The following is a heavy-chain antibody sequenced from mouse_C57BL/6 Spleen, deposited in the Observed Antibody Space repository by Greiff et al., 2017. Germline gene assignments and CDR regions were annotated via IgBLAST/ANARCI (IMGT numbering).Heavy chain of an antibody. Sequence: VKVVESDAELVKPGASVKISCKVSGYTFTDHTIHWMKQRPEQGLEWIGYIYPRDGSTKYNEKFKGKATLTADKSSSTAYMQLNSLTSEDSAVYFCARSIRGSSWYFDVWGTGTTVTVSS. D-gene: IGHD1-1*01. CDR1: GYTFTDHT. J-gene: IGHJ1*03. V-gene: IGHV1-78*01. CDR3: ARSIRGSSWYFDV. CDR2: IYPRDGST.